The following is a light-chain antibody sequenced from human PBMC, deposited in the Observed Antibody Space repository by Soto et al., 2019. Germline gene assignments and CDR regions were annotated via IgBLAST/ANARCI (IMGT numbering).Light chain of an antibody. V-gene: IGLV1-44*01. Sequence: QSVLTQPPSASGTPGQRVTISCSGGSSNIGTNTVNWYQQLPGTAPKLLIYSSNQRPSGVPDRFSGSKSGTSASLAISGLQSEDEAVYYCAAWDDRLNGYVFGTGTKRTVL. CDR2: SSN. J-gene: IGLJ1*01. CDR3: AAWDDRLNGYV. CDR1: SSNIGTNT.